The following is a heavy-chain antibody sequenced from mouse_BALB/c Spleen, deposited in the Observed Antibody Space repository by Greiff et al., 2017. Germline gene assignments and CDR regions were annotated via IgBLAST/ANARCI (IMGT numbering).Heavy chain of an antibody. D-gene: IGHD3-1*01. CDR1: GYSFTSYW. J-gene: IGHJ2*01. CDR3: ARSGGATAFDY. Sequence: VQLQQSGPELAKPGASVKMSCKASGYSFTSYWMHWVNQRPGQGLEWIGYINPSTGYTEYNQKFKDKATLTADKSSSTAYMQRSSLTSEASAGYYCARSGGATAFDYWGQGTTLTVAA. CDR2: INPSTGYT. V-gene: IGHV1-7*01.